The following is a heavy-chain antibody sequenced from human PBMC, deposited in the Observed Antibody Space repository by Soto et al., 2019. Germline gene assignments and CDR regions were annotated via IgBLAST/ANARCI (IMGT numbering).Heavy chain of an antibody. CDR3: ARGVLRYFDWLAWFDP. J-gene: IGHJ5*02. CDR1: GGSFSGYY. V-gene: IGHV4-34*01. D-gene: IGHD3-9*01. CDR2: INHSGST. Sequence: NPSETLSLTCAVYGGSFSGYYWSWIRQPPGKGLEWIGEINHSGSTNYNPSLKSRVTISVDTSKNQFSLKLSSVTAADTAVYYCARGVLRYFDWLAWFDPWGQGTLVTVSS.